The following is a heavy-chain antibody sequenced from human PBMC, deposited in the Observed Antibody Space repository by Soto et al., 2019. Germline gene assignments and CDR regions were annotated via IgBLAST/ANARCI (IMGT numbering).Heavy chain of an antibody. Sequence: QVQLQQWGAGLLKPSETLSLTCAVYGGSFSGYYWSLIRQPPGKGLEWIGEINHSGSTNYNPSLRSRATISVYTSKNQFSLKLSSVTAADTAVYSCARVPRWLHPEPPDIRYFDLWGRGTLVTVSP. CDR3: ARVPRWLHPEPPDIRYFDL. CDR1: GGSFSGYY. CDR2: INHSGST. V-gene: IGHV4-34*01. D-gene: IGHD5-12*01. J-gene: IGHJ2*01.